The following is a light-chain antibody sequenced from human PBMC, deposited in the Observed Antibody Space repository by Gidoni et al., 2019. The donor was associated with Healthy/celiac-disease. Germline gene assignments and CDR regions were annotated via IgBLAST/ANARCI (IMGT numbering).Light chain of an antibody. CDR3: QQYNSGRT. Sequence: DIQMTQSPSTLSASVGDRVTITCRASQRISSWLAWYQQKPGKAPKLLIYDASSLESVVPSRFSGSGAGTEFTLTISSLQPDDFATYYCQQYNSGRTFGQGTKVEIK. V-gene: IGKV1-5*01. J-gene: IGKJ1*01. CDR2: DAS. CDR1: QRISSW.